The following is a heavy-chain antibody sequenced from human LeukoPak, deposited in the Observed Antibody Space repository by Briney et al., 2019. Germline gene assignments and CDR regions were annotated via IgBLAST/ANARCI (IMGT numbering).Heavy chain of an antibody. CDR3: ARHGLRRSCSSTSCSTGSWLAP. V-gene: IGHV5-51*01. CDR2: IYPGDSDT. J-gene: IGHJ5*02. Sequence: GEFLKISCKGSGYSFTSYWIGWVRQMSGKGLEWMGIIYPGDSDTRYSPFFQGQVTISADNSINPSYLQWSSLKASDTAMYYSARHGLRRSCSSTSCSTGSWLAPWGQETLVTVSS. D-gene: IGHD2-2*01. CDR1: GYSFTSYW.